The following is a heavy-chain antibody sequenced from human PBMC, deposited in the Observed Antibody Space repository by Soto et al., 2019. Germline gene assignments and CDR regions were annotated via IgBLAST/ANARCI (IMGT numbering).Heavy chain of an antibody. V-gene: IGHV5-51*01. CDR1: GYTFTNYW. CDR2: IFPGDSDT. CDR3: VRPSFGALTHFVF. D-gene: IGHD3-16*01. J-gene: IGHJ4*02. Sequence: SLKISCKAIGYTFTNYWIGWVRQTPGKGLEWMGIIFPGDSDTRYNPSFEGQVTVSADESISTAYLQWNTLKASDTAMYYCVRPSFGALTHFVFWGQGALVNVSS.